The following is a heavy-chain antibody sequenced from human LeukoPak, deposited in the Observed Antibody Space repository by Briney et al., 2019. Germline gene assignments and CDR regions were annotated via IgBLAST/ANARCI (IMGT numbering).Heavy chain of an antibody. Sequence: PGGSLRLSCAASGFTFSSYSMNWVRQAPGKGLEWVSYISSSSSTIYYADSVKGRFAISRDNAKNSLYLQMNSLRAEDTAVYYCARDHPRFCGGDCYPDYWGQGTLVTVSS. J-gene: IGHJ4*02. D-gene: IGHD2-21*02. V-gene: IGHV3-48*04. CDR2: ISSSSSTI. CDR3: ARDHPRFCGGDCYPDY. CDR1: GFTFSSYS.